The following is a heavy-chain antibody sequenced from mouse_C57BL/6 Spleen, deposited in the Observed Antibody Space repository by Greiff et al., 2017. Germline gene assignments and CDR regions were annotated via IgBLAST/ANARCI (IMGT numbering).Heavy chain of an antibody. D-gene: IGHD1-1*01. CDR2: INPGSGST. Sequence: QVKLQQPGAELVKPGASVKMSCKASGYTFTSYGITWVRQRPGQGLEWIADINPGSGSTNYNEKFKSKVTLTVDTSSSTAYMQLSSLTSEDSSVYYCASPPGSSYYYDVDYWGQGTSVTFSS. CDR1: GYTFTSYG. V-gene: IGHV1-55*01. J-gene: IGHJ4*01. CDR3: ASPPGSSYYYDVDY.